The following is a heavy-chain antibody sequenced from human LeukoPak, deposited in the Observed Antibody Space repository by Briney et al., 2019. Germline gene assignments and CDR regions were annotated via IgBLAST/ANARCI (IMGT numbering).Heavy chain of an antibody. CDR3: ARKTVVGSYFDY. Sequence: GGSLRLSCAASGFTFSSYWMSWVRQAPGKGLEWVANIKQDGSDKYYVDSVKGRFTISRDNAKNSLYLQINSLRAEDRAVYYCARKTVVGSYFDYWGQGTPVTVSS. V-gene: IGHV3-7*03. J-gene: IGHJ4*02. CDR2: IKQDGSDK. D-gene: IGHD4-23*01. CDR1: GFTFSSYW.